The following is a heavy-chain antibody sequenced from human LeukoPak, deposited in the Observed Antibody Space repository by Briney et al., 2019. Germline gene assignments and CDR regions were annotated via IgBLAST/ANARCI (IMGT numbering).Heavy chain of an antibody. CDR3: ARFPDVSGWPFDY. CDR1: DDSISRDF. D-gene: IGHD6-19*01. Sequence: SSETLSLTCTASDDSISRDFWTWIRQPPGKGLEWIGYIRYSGRTEYNPSLKSRVTISIQTSKNQFSLKFTSGTAADTAIYYCARFPDVSGWPFDYWGQGILVTVSS. J-gene: IGHJ4*02. CDR2: IRYSGRT. V-gene: IGHV4-59*01.